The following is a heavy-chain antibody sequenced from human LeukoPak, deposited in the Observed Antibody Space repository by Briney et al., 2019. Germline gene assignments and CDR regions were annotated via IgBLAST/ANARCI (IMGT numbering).Heavy chain of an antibody. Sequence: ASVKVSCKASGYTFTGYYMHWVRQAPGQGLEWMGWINPNSCGTNYAQKFQSRVSMTRDTSISTAYMELSRLRSDDTAVYYCARDTYDAFDYWGQGTLVTVSS. V-gene: IGHV1-2*02. J-gene: IGHJ4*02. D-gene: IGHD2-8*01. CDR1: GYTFTGYY. CDR3: ARDTYDAFDY. CDR2: INPNSCGT.